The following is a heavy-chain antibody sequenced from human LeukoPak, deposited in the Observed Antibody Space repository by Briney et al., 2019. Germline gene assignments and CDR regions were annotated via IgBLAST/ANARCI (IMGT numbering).Heavy chain of an antibody. J-gene: IGHJ6*02. CDR1: GGSISSYY. D-gene: IGHD1-26*01. Sequence: SATLSLTCTVSGGSISSYYWSWIRPPPGKGLEWIGYIYYSGSTNYNPSLKSRVTISVDTSKNQFSLKLSSVTAADTAVYYCARATTRYGMDVWGQGTTVTVSS. CDR2: IYYSGST. CDR3: ARATTRYGMDV. V-gene: IGHV4-59*01.